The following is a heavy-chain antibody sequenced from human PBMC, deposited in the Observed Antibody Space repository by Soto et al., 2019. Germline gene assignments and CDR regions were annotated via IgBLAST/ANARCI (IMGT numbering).Heavy chain of an antibody. V-gene: IGHV5-51*01. Sequence: PGESLKISCKGSGYSFTSYWIGWVRQMPGKGLEWMGIIYPGDSDTRYSPSFQGQVTISADKSISTAYLQWSSLKASDTAMYYCARRHDYGDHENSYYGMDVWGQGTTVTVSS. CDR3: ARRHDYGDHENSYYGMDV. CDR1: GYSFTSYW. D-gene: IGHD4-17*01. CDR2: IYPGDSDT. J-gene: IGHJ6*02.